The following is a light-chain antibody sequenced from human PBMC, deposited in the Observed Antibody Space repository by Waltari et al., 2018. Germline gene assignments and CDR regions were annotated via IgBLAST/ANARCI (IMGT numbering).Light chain of an antibody. CDR1: QDLDNW. V-gene: IGKV1-13*02. J-gene: IGKJ4*01. CDR3: QQLHSYPRA. CDR2: GGS. Sequence: AIQVTQSPSSLSASVGDRVPITCRASQDLDNWLAWYQQKPGKAPNLLIYGGSVLESGVPSRFSGSGSGTDFTLTISSLQPEDFATYYCQQLHSYPRAFGGGTKVESK.